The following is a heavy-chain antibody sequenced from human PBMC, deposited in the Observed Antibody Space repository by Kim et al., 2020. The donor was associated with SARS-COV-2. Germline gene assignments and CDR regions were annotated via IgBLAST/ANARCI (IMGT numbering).Heavy chain of an antibody. V-gene: IGHV1-18*04. D-gene: IGHD5-12*01. Sequence: ASVKVSCKASGYTFTSYGINWVRQAPGQGLEWMGWISAYNGNTNYAQKVQGRVTMTTDTSTTTAYMELRSLRSDDTAVYYCARGGSPAMATIESDYWGQGTLVTVSP. CDR3: ARGGSPAMATIESDY. CDR2: ISAYNGNT. J-gene: IGHJ4*02. CDR1: GYTFTSYG.